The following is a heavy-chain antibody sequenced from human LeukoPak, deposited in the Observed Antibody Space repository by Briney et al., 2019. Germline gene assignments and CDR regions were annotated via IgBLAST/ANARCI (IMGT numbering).Heavy chain of an antibody. V-gene: IGHV3-48*02. J-gene: IGHJ4*02. CDR1: GFTFSTYS. D-gene: IGHD3-22*01. CDR2: ISTTSNTI. CDR3: GRHRHHYDISGSYVYVDY. Sequence: GGSLRLSCAASGFTFSTYSMNRVRQAPGKGLEWVSFISTTSNTIYYADSVKGRFTISRDNAKNSLYLQMNTLRDEDTAVYYCGRHRHHYDISGSYVYVDYWGQGTLVTVSS.